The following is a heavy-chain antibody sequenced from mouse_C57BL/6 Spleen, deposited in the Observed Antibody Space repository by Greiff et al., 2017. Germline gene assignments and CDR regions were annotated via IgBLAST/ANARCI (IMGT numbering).Heavy chain of an antibody. CDR2: IYPGSGST. CDR3: ARESYCSRSGSY. J-gene: IGHJ2*01. D-gene: IGHD1-1*01. V-gene: IGHV1-55*01. Sequence: VQLQQPGAELVKPGASVKMSCKASGYTFTSYWINWVKQRPGQGLEWIGDIYPGSGSTNYNEKFKSKATLTVDTSSSTAYMQLSSLTSEDSAVYFCARESYCSRSGSYWGQGTTLTVSS. CDR1: GYTFTSYW.